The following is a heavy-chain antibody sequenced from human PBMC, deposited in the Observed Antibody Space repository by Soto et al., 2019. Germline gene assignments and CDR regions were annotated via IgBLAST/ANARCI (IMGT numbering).Heavy chain of an antibody. J-gene: IGHJ4*02. V-gene: IGHV5-51*01. Sequence: PGESLKISSTGSGYNFNSYWISWVRQMPGKGLEWMGIIYPGDSDTRYSPSFQGQVTISADKSISTAYLQWSSLKASDTAMYYCARRGDSSGFMDYWGQGIPVTVSS. D-gene: IGHD6-19*01. CDR2: IYPGDSDT. CDR1: GYNFNSYW. CDR3: ARRGDSSGFMDY.